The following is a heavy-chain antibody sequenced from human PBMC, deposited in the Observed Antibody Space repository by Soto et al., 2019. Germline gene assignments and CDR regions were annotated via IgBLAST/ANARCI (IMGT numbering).Heavy chain of an antibody. D-gene: IGHD3-3*01. CDR1: GYSFSNHW. V-gene: IGHV5-51*01. Sequence: TGESLKISCEGVGYSFSNHWIAWVRQMPEKGLEWMGTIYPGDSDMRYSPSFQGQVTISADKSISTAYLQWSSLKASDTAMYYCARVHDFWSGYHLRYYYYGMDVWGQGTTVTVSS. CDR2: IYPGDSDM. CDR3: ARVHDFWSGYHLRYYYYGMDV. J-gene: IGHJ6*02.